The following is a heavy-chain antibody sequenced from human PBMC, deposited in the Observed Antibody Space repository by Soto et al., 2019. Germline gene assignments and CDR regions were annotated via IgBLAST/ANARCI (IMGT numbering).Heavy chain of an antibody. D-gene: IGHD3-3*01. V-gene: IGHV3-23*01. Sequence: HPGGSLRLSCAASGFTFSSYAMSWVRQAPGKGLEWVSAISGSGGSTYYADSVKGRFTISRDNSKNTLYLQMNSLRAEDTAVYYCAKDRHVLRFLEWLLNHPNYFDYWGQGTLVTVSS. CDR3: AKDRHVLRFLEWLLNHPNYFDY. CDR1: GFTFSSYA. CDR2: ISGSGGST. J-gene: IGHJ4*02.